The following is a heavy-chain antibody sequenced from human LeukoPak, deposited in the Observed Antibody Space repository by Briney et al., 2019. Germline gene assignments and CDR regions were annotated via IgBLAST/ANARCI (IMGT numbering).Heavy chain of an antibody. CDR1: GFTFSSYS. J-gene: IGHJ4*02. V-gene: IGHV3-48*02. CDR3: ARGDSGRDYGY. Sequence: GGSLRLSCAASGFTFSSYSMNWVRQAPGKGLEWVSYLRRSTITFSEADSVKGRFTVPRDNTKHSLSLQINSWRDEGTAVYYCARGDSGRDYGYWAQGPLV. CDR2: LRRSTITF. D-gene: IGHD3-10*01.